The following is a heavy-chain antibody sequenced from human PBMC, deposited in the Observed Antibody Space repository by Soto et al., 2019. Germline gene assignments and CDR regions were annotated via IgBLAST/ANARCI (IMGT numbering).Heavy chain of an antibody. CDR1: GGSISSYY. J-gene: IGHJ4*02. V-gene: IGHV4-59*12. CDR2: IYYSGST. D-gene: IGHD6-6*01. Sequence: FLTCTVSGGSISSYYWSWIRQPPGKGLEWIGYIYYSGSTNYNPSLKSRVTISVDTSKNQFSLKLSSVTAADTAVYYCAREPAYSSSLGIDYWGQGTRVTVSS. CDR3: AREPAYSSSLGIDY.